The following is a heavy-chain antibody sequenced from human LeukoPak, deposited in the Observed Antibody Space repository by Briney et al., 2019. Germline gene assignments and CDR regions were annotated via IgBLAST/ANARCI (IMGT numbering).Heavy chain of an antibody. Sequence: SETLSLTYTVSGGSISSDVYSWSWIRQPPGKGLEWIGYIYHTGSTYYNPSLKSRVTISVDKSKNQFSLKLSSVTAADTAVYYCARGSGNYFSKFDPWGQGTLVTVSS. CDR2: IYHTGST. D-gene: IGHD3-10*01. CDR1: GGSISSDVYS. V-gene: IGHV4-30-2*01. J-gene: IGHJ5*02. CDR3: ARGSGNYFSKFDP.